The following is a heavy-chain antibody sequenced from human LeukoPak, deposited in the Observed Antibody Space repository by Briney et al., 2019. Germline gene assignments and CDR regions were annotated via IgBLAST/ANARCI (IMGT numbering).Heavy chain of an antibody. CDR2: IYYSGST. Sequence: SETLSLTCTVSGGSISSSSYYWGWIRQPPGKGLEWIGSIYYSGSTYYNPPLKSRVTISEDTSKNQLSLKLTSVTAADTAVYYCARRGRRVVTPGAFDIWGQGTMVTVSS. D-gene: IGHD4-23*01. CDR3: ARRGRRVVTPGAFDI. CDR1: GGSISSSSYY. V-gene: IGHV4-39*07. J-gene: IGHJ3*02.